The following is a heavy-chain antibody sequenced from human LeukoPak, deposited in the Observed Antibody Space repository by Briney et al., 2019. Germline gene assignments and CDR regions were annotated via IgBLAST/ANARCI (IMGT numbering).Heavy chain of an antibody. CDR3: VRDPKSAVAADWFDP. CDR1: GGSISSSNFY. D-gene: IGHD6-19*01. CDR2: IFYSGST. Sequence: SETLSLTCTVSGGSISSSNFYWGWIRQPPGKGLEWLGSIFYSGSTYYTPSLRSRVTISIDTSNQFSLRLDSMTAADTAVYYCVRDPKSAVAADWFDPWGQGTLVTVSS. J-gene: IGHJ5*02. V-gene: IGHV4-39*07.